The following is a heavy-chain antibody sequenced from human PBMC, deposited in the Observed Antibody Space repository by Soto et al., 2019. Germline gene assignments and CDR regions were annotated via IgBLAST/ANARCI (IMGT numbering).Heavy chain of an antibody. CDR1: EFRFSTYV. D-gene: IGHD2-8*02. V-gene: IGHV3-23*01. J-gene: IGHJ4*02. CDR2: ISGSGTNT. Sequence: PGGSLRLSCAASEFRFSTYVMNWVRQAPGKGLEWVSVISGSGTNTYYAESVKGRFTISRDNSENTLYLQMNSLRPEDSALYYCAKGSLVRPDYWAQGTLVTVSS. CDR3: AKGSLVRPDY.